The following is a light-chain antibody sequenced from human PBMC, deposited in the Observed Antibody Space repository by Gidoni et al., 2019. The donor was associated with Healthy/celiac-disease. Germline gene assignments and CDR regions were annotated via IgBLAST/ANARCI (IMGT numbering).Light chain of an antibody. Sequence: SISCRSSQSLLDSDDGNTYLDWYLQKPGQSPQLLIYTVSYRASGVPERFSGSGSGTDFTLKISRVEAEDVGVYYCMQRIEFPWTFGQGTKLEIK. CDR2: TVS. CDR3: MQRIEFPWT. V-gene: IGKV2-40*01. CDR1: QSLLDSDDGNTY. J-gene: IGKJ2*01.